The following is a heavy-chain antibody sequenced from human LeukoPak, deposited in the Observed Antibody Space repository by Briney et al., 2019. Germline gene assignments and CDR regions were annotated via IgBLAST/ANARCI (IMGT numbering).Heavy chain of an antibody. Sequence: SETLSLTCTVSGASISSSGYSWGWIRQPPGKGLEWIGTIYYSGSSYYNSSLKSRVTISVDTSKNQFSLKLSSVSAADTAVYYCARFSSIAAAFDYWGQGTLVTVSS. CDR2: IYYSGSS. D-gene: IGHD6-13*01. V-gene: IGHV4-39*07. CDR1: GASISSSGYS. J-gene: IGHJ4*02. CDR3: ARFSSIAAAFDY.